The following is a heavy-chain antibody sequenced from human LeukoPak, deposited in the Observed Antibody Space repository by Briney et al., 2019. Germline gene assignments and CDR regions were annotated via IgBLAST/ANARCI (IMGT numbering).Heavy chain of an antibody. Sequence: PSETLSLTCNVSGGSISNYYWSWIRQPPGKGLEWIGYIYNSGGTYYNPSLKSRVTISVDTSKNQFSLKLSSVTAADTAVYYCARGPDTHNFGSWGRGILVTVSS. CDR1: GGSISNYY. CDR3: ARGPDTHNFGS. J-gene: IGHJ4*02. D-gene: IGHD2-15*01. CDR2: IYNSGGT. V-gene: IGHV4-59*06.